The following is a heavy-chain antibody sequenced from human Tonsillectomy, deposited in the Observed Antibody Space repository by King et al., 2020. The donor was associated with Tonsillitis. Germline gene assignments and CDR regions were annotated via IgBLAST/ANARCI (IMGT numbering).Heavy chain of an antibody. D-gene: IGHD3-22*01. J-gene: IGHJ3*02. CDR3: ARDLSYYDSSGHYYVDAFDI. CDR1: GGSISSYY. V-gene: IGHV4-59*01. CDR2: IYYSGST. Sequence: QLQESGPGLVKPSETLSLTCTVSGGSISSYYWSWIRQPPGKGLEWIGYIYYSGSTNYNPSLKSRVTISVYTSKNQFSLKLSSVTAADTAVYYCARDLSYYDSSGHYYVDAFDIWGQGTMVTVSS.